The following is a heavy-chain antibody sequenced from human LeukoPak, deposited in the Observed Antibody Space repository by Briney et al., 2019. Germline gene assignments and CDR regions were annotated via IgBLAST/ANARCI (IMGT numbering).Heavy chain of an antibody. CDR1: GYTFTSYA. V-gene: IGHV7-4-1*02. CDR2: INTNTGNP. CDR3: ARGLGSSSWDAPKTLVGAFDI. D-gene: IGHD6-13*01. J-gene: IGHJ3*02. Sequence: RASVKVSCKASGYTFTSYAMNWVRQAPGQGLEWMGWINTNTGNPTYAQGFTGRFVFSLDTSVSTAYLQISSLKAEDTAVYYCARGLGSSSWDAPKTLVGAFDIWGQGTMVTVSS.